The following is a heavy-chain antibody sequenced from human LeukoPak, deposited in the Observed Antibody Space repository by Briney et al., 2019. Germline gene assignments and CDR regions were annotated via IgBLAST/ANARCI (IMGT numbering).Heavy chain of an antibody. CDR3: ARSQGEWPLRARYFDY. J-gene: IGHJ4*02. D-gene: IGHD3-3*01. CDR1: GFTFSSYA. CDR2: ISYDGSNK. V-gene: IGHV3-30*04. Sequence: PGRSLRLSCAASGFTFSSYAMHWVRQAPGKGLEWVAVISYDGSNKYYADSVEGRFTISRDNSKNALYLQMNSLRAEDTAVYYCARSQGEWPLRARYFDYWGQGTLVTVSS.